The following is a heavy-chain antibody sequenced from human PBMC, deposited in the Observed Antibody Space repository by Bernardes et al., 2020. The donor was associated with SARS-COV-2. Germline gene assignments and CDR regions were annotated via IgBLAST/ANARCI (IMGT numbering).Heavy chain of an antibody. CDR1: GFTFSSYS. D-gene: IGHD3-3*02. Sequence: GGSLRLSCAASGFTFSSYSMNWVRQAPGKGLEWVSYISSSSSTIYYADSVKGRFTISRDNAKNSLYLQMNSLRAEDTAVYYCARDGRIRGYWGQGTLVTVSS. CDR3: ARDGRIRGY. J-gene: IGHJ4*02. V-gene: IGHV3-48*04. CDR2: ISSSSSTI.